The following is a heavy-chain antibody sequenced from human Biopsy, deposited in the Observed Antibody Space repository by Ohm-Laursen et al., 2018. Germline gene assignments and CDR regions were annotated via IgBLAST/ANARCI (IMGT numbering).Heavy chain of an antibody. CDR2: NIPILGTG. CDR1: EGTFSNYG. J-gene: IGHJ1*01. V-gene: IGHV1-69*06. CDR3: ATKLTGYFHH. D-gene: IGHD3-9*01. Sequence: SVKVSCKSPEGTFSNYGVNWVRQAPGQGLEWLGGNIPILGTGNYAHQFQDRVTVVADTSTSTATMELRSLRSDDTAVYYCATKLTGYFHHWGQGTLVTVSS.